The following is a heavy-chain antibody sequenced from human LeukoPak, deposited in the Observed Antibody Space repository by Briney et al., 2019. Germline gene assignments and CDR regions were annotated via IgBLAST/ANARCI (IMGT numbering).Heavy chain of an antibody. D-gene: IGHD4-17*01. J-gene: IGHJ4*02. Sequence: GASVKVSCKASGYTFTSYDINWVRQATGQGLEWMGWVNPNSGNTGYAQKFQGRVTMTRNTSISTAYMELSSLRSEDTAVYYCARVHHYGLYYFDYWGQGTLVTVSS. CDR1: GYTFTSYD. CDR2: VNPNSGNT. V-gene: IGHV1-8*01. CDR3: ARVHHYGLYYFDY.